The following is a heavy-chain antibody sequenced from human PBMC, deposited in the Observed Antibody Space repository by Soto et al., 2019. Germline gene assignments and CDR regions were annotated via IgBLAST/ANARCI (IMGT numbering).Heavy chain of an antibody. V-gene: IGHV1-46*01. CDR3: ARSFRWDSSGYTSGRCDY. Sequence: ASVKVSCKASGYTFTSYYMHWVRQAPGQGLEWMGIINPSGGSTSYAQKFQGRVTMTRDTSTSTVYMELSSLRSEDTAVYYWARSFRWDSSGYTSGRCDYWGQGTLVTVSS. J-gene: IGHJ4*02. CDR1: GYTFTSYY. CDR2: INPSGGST. D-gene: IGHD3-22*01.